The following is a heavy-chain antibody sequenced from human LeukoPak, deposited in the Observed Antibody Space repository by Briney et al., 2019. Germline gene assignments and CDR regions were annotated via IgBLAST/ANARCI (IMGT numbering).Heavy chain of an antibody. D-gene: IGHD6-13*01. Sequence: SVKVSCKASGGTFSSYAISWVRQAPGQGLEWMGRIIPILGIANYAQKFQGRVTITADKSTSTAYMELSSLRSEDTAVYYCASGIAAAGTDFRHWGQGTLVTVSS. CDR3: ASGIAAAGTDFRH. CDR2: IIPILGIA. V-gene: IGHV1-69*04. J-gene: IGHJ1*01. CDR1: GGTFSSYA.